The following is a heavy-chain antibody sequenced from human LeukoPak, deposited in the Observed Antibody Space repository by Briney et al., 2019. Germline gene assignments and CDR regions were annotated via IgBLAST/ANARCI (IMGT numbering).Heavy chain of an antibody. CDR2: IKQDGSEK. CDR1: GFTFSTYY. J-gene: IGHJ4*02. Sequence: PGGPLRLSCAAFGFTFSTYYMAWVRQAPGKGLEWVANIKQDGSEKYYGGSVKGRFTISRDNARNSLYLQLESLRVEDTAVYFCAGGFGFLIESWGQGTLVTVSS. V-gene: IGHV3-7*04. CDR3: AGGFGFLIES. D-gene: IGHD3-10*01.